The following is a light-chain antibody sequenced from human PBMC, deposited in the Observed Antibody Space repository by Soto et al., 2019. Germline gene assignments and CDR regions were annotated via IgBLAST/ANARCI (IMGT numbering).Light chain of an antibody. CDR2: DAS. Sequence: EIVLTQSPATLSLSPGERATLSCRASQSVNSYLAWYQHKPGQAPRLLIYDASNRATGIPARFSGSGSGTDFTLTISSLEPEDFAVYYCQQRTNWPLGTFGGGTKVDIK. V-gene: IGKV3-11*01. J-gene: IGKJ4*01. CDR3: QQRTNWPLGT. CDR1: QSVNSY.